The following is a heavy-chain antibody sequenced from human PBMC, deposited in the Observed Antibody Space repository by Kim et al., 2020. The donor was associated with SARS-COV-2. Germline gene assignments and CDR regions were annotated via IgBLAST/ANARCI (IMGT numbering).Heavy chain of an antibody. CDR1: GGSISSYY. CDR3: ARDQQSIAAAGTKGYYYYGMDV. Sequence: SETLSLTCTVSGGSISSYYWSWIRQPPGKGLEWIGYIYYSGSTNYNPSLKSRVTISVDTSKNQFSLKLSSVTAADTAVYYCARDQQSIAAAGTKGYYYYGMDVWGQGTTVTVSS. D-gene: IGHD6-13*01. CDR2: IYYSGST. J-gene: IGHJ6*02. V-gene: IGHV4-59*13.